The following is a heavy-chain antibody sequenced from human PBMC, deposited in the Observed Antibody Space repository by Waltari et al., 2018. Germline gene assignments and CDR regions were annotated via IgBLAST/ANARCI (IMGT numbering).Heavy chain of an antibody. CDR2: IKQDGSEK. J-gene: IGHJ4*02. Sequence: EVQLVESGGGLVQPGGSLRLSCAASGFTFSSYWMSWVRPAPGKGLEWVANIKQDGSEKYYVDSVKGRFTISRDNAKNSLYLQMNSLRAEDTAVYYCARDLAIAVAGDFDYWGQGTLVTVSS. CDR1: GFTFSSYW. V-gene: IGHV3-7*03. CDR3: ARDLAIAVAGDFDY. D-gene: IGHD6-19*01.